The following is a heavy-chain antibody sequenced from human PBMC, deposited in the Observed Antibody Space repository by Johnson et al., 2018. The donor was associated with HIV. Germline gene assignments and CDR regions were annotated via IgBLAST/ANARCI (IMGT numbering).Heavy chain of an antibody. CDR3: AGAFTIRDAFDI. CDR2: ISSSGRTI. V-gene: IGHV3-11*04. D-gene: IGHD3-10*01. J-gene: IGHJ3*02. CDR1: GFTFSDYY. Sequence: QVQLVESGGGVVQPGGSLRLSCAASGFTFSDYYMSWIRQAPGKGPEWVSYISSSGRTIYYADPVKGRFTTSRDNAKNSLYLQMNSLRAEDRAVYYCAGAFTIRDAFDIWGQGTMVTVSS.